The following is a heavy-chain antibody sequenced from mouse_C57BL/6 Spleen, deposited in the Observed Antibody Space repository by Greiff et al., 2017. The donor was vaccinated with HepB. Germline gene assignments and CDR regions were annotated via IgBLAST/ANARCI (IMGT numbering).Heavy chain of an antibody. CDR1: GFTFTSYG. D-gene: IGHD2-2*01. Sequence: EVMLVESGGDLVKPGGSLKLSCAASGFTFTSYGMSWVRQTPDKRLEWVATISSGSSYTYYPDSVKGTFTMYRDNAKTTLYLQMSSLKSEDTAMYYCARLYGYPSGAMDYWGHGTTVTVSS. CDR2: ISSGSSYT. V-gene: IGHV5-6*01. J-gene: IGHJ4*01. CDR3: ARLYGYPSGAMDY.